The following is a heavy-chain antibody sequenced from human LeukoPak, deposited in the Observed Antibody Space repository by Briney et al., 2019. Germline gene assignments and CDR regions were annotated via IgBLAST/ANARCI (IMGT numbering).Heavy chain of an antibody. J-gene: IGHJ4*02. V-gene: IGHV4-34*01. CDR2: INHSGST. CDR1: GESFRGY. CDR3: ARGRREGCNYFDS. Sequence: KPSETLSLNCADYGESFRGYWICIRQPPGKGLEWIAEINHSGSTNYNPSLKSRATMSVDTSMSQFSLRLSYVTAAETTVLYCARGRREGCNYFDSWGQGTPVTVSS. D-gene: IGHD2-15*01.